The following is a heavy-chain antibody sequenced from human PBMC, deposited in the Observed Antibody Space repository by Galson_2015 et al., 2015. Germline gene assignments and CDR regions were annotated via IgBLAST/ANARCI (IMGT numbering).Heavy chain of an antibody. Sequence: SETLSLTCTVSGGSVSSGSYYWSWIRQPPGKGLEWIGYIYYSGSTNYNPSLKSRVTISVDTSKNQFSLKLSSVTAADTAVYYCARSPENYGDYASPWGQGTLVTVSS. D-gene: IGHD4-17*01. CDR2: IYYSGST. J-gene: IGHJ4*02. CDR3: ARSPENYGDYASP. V-gene: IGHV4-61*01. CDR1: GGSVSSGSYY.